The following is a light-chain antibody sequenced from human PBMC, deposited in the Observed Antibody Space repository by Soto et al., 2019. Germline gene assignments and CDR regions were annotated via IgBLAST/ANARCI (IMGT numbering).Light chain of an antibody. J-gene: IGKJ5*01. CDR3: QQRSNWLIT. Sequence: DIVMTQSPDSLAVSLGERATINCKSSQSVLYSSKNKNFLAWYQQKPGQPPKLLIYWASTRESGVPDRFSGSGSGTDFTLTISSLEPEDFAVYYCQQRSNWLITFGQGTRLEIK. V-gene: IGKV4-1*01. CDR2: WAS. CDR1: QSVLYSSKNKNF.